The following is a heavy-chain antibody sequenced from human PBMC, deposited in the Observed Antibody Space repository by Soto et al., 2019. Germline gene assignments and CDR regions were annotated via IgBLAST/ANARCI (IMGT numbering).Heavy chain of an antibody. V-gene: IGHV4-34*01. Sequence: QVQLQQWGAGLLKPSETLSLTCAVYGGSFSGYYWTWIRQPPGTGLEWIGEINNSGSTNYNPSLKSRVTISVDTSMNPSSLKLTSVTAADTAVYYCARDKITGPFDYWGQGTLVTVSS. D-gene: IGHD2-8*02. CDR2: INNSGST. CDR1: GGSFSGYY. CDR3: ARDKITGPFDY. J-gene: IGHJ4*02.